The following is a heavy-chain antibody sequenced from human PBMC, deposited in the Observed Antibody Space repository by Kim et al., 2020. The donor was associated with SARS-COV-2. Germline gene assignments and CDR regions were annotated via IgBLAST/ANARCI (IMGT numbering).Heavy chain of an antibody. V-gene: IGHV3-53*01. CDR2: IYGGGST. CDR1: GFTVSSNY. D-gene: IGHD3-10*01. Sequence: GGSLRLSCAASGFTVSSNYMTWVRQAPGKGLDWVSIIYGGGSTYYADSVTGRFTISRDNSKNTLYLQMNSLRVDDTAVYYCATSRGYNYYGIDVWGKGTTVTVSS. CDR3: ATSRGYNYYGIDV. J-gene: IGHJ6*04.